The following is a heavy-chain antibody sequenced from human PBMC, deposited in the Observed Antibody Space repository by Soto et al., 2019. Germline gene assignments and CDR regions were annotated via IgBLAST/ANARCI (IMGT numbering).Heavy chain of an antibody. D-gene: IGHD6-13*01. V-gene: IGHV3-11*01. CDR2: ISSSGNTV. Sequence: PGGSLRLSCAASGFTFSDYYMSWIRQAPGKGLEWVSYISSSGNTVYYADSVKGRFTISRDNAKNSLYLQMNSLGAEDTAVYYCARDYFRYSNSWYTFDYWGQGTLVTVSS. J-gene: IGHJ4*02. CDR1: GFTFSDYY. CDR3: ARDYFRYSNSWYTFDY.